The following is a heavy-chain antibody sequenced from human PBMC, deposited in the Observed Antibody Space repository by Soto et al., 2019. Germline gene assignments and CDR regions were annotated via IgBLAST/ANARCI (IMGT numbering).Heavy chain of an antibody. Sequence: NPSETLSLTCTVSGTSISTYYWNWIRQPPGKGLDWIGYIYYSDNTSYNPSLKSRVTISVDTSKNQFSLKLSSVTAADTAVYYCTRDTYYYVSGSSTGFEYWGQGTLVTVSS. D-gene: IGHD3-10*01. CDR1: GTSISTYY. V-gene: IGHV4-59*01. J-gene: IGHJ4*02. CDR2: IYYSDNT. CDR3: TRDTYYYVSGSSTGFEY.